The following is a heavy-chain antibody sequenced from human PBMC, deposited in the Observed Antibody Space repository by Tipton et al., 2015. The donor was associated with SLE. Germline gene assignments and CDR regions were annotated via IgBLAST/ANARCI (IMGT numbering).Heavy chain of an antibody. Sequence: TLSLTCTVSGGSISSSSYYWGWIRQPPGKGLEWIGSIYYSGSTYYNPPLKSRVTISVDTSKNQFSLKLSSVTAADTAVYYCATLHSGYDYYYYGMDVWGQGTTVTVSS. D-gene: IGHD5-12*01. CDR1: GGSISSSSYY. V-gene: IGHV4-39*07. CDR2: IYYSGST. J-gene: IGHJ6*02. CDR3: ATLHSGYDYYYYGMDV.